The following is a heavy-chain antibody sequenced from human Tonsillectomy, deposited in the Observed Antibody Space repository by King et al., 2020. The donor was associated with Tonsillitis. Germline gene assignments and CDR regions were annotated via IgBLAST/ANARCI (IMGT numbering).Heavy chain of an antibody. CDR1: GFTFSNFD. CDR2: IIGTDGFT. Sequence: VQLVESGGGLVQPGGSLRLSCAASGFTFSNFDMSWVRQAPGKGLEWVSRIIGTDGFTHYADSGKGRFTISRDSSKKTVSLQMNSLRAEDSAIYYCARGRWFGQQLPLGYYWFDYWGQGTLVSVSS. D-gene: IGHD3-10*01. CDR3: ARGRWFGQQLPLGYYWFDY. V-gene: IGHV3-23*04. J-gene: IGHJ4*02.